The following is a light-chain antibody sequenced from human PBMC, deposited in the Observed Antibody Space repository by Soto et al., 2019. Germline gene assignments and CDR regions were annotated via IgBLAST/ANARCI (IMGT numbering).Light chain of an antibody. CDR2: GAS. V-gene: IGKV3-15*01. J-gene: IGKJ1*01. Sequence: IVMTQSPATLYVSPGERATLSCRASQNVSSNLAWYQQKPGQAPRLLIYGASTRATGFPARFSGSGSGTEFTLTISSLQSEDFAVYYCQQYNYWPRTFGQGTKVEIK. CDR3: QQYNYWPRT. CDR1: QNVSSN.